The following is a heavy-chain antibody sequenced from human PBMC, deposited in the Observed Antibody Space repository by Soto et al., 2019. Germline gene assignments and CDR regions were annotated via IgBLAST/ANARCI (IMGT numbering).Heavy chain of an antibody. V-gene: IGHV4-34*01. J-gene: IGHJ6*02. Sequence: SETLSLTSAVYGGSFSGYYWSWIRQPPGKGLEWIGEINHSGSTNYNPSLKSRVTIAVDTSKNQFSLKLSSVTAADTAVYYCARGSSYYGSFMDVWGQGTTVTVSS. D-gene: IGHD3-10*01. CDR2: INHSGST. CDR1: GGSFSGYY. CDR3: ARGSSYYGSFMDV.